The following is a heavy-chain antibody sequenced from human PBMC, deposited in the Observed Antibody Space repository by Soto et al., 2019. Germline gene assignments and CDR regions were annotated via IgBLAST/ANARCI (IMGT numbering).Heavy chain of an antibody. Sequence: KTSETLSLTCAVYGGSFSGYYWSWIRQPPGKGLEWIGEINHSGSTNYNPSLKSRVTISVDTSKNQFSLKLSSVTAADTAVYYCARGSRGYDRGSGAGMETKYYFDYWGQGTLVTVSS. D-gene: IGHD5-12*01. V-gene: IGHV4-34*01. CDR3: ARGSRGYDRGSGAGMETKYYFDY. CDR1: GGSFSGYY. CDR2: INHSGST. J-gene: IGHJ4*02.